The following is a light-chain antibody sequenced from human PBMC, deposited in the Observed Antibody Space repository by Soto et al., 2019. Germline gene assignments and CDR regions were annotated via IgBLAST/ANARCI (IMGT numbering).Light chain of an antibody. CDR2: DVS. CDR3: SSDTSSVYV. Sequence: QSVLAQPASLSGSPGQSITISCTGNSIDVGGYNYVSWYQQHPGKAPKLMIYDVSNRPSGVSNRFSGSKSGNTASLTISGPQAEDEADHYCSSDTSSVYVLGTGTKVTLL. CDR1: SIDVGGYNY. J-gene: IGLJ1*01. V-gene: IGLV2-14*01.